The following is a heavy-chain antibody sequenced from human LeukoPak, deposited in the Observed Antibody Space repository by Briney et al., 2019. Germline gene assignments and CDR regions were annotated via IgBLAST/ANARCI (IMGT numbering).Heavy chain of an antibody. Sequence: GGSLRLSCAASGFTFSSYGMHWVRQAPGKGLEWVVVIWYDGSNKYYADSVKGRFTISRDNSKNTLYLQMNSLRAEDTAVYYCAREQNHGSGSPPGYWGQGTLVTVSS. CDR3: AREQNHGSGSPPGY. V-gene: IGHV3-33*01. CDR1: GFTFSSYG. CDR2: IWYDGSNK. J-gene: IGHJ4*02. D-gene: IGHD3-10*01.